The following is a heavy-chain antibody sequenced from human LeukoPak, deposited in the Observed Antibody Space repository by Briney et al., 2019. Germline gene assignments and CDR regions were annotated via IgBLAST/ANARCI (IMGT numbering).Heavy chain of an antibody. V-gene: IGHV3-53*01. Sequence: GGSMRLSCVASAFSDKSNYMSWVRQAPGKGLEWVSVSYSGGSTYYEDSVKGRFTVSSDVSKNTLYLQMNSLRAEDTAVYYCARDRAGATSLDYWGQGTLVTVSS. CDR3: ARDRAGATSLDY. CDR2: SYSGGST. D-gene: IGHD1-26*01. CDR1: AFSDKSNY. J-gene: IGHJ4*02.